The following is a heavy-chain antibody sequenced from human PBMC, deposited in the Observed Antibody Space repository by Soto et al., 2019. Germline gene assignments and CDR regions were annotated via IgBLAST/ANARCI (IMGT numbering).Heavy chain of an antibody. CDR3: ARGGYNYADDY. J-gene: IGHJ4*02. Sequence: SETLSLTCTVSGGSISSYYWSWIRQPPGKGLEWIGYIYYSGSTNYNPSLKSRVTISVATSKNQLSLKLSSVTAADTAVYYCARGGYNYADDYWGQGTLVTVSS. CDR2: IYYSGST. D-gene: IGHD5-12*01. V-gene: IGHV4-59*01. CDR1: GGSISSYY.